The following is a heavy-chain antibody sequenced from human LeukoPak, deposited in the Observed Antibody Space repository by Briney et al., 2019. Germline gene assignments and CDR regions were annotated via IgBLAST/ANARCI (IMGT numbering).Heavy chain of an antibody. D-gene: IGHD6-19*01. Sequence: GGSLRLSCAASGLTFSSHWMHWVRQAPGKGLVWVSRITNDGSSTTYADSVKGRFTISRDNSRNTLYLQMNSLRAEDTAVYYCARDPLSVTGTNERYDYYGFDVWGQGTTVTVSS. CDR2: ITNDGSST. J-gene: IGHJ6*02. V-gene: IGHV3-74*01. CDR1: GLTFSSHW. CDR3: ARDPLSVTGTNERYDYYGFDV.